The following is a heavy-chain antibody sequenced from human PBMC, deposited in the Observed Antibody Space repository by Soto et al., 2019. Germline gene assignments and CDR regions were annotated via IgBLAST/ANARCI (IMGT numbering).Heavy chain of an antibody. CDR1: GGSISSGGYY. V-gene: IGHV4-31*03. D-gene: IGHD6-13*01. CDR3: ATANGYSRGIDY. J-gene: IGHJ4*02. CDR2: IYYSGST. Sequence: QVQLQESGPGLVKPSQTLSLTCTVSGGSISSGGYYWSWIRQHPGKGLEWIGYIYYSGSTYYNPSLKSRVSISVDTSKNQFSLKLSSVTVTDTAVYYCATANGYSRGIDYWGQGTLVTVSS.